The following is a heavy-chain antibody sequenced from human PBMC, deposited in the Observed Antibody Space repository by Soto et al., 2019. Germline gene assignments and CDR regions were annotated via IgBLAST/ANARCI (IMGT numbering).Heavy chain of an antibody. J-gene: IGHJ3*02. Sequence: SVEVCCKESGGTLRSCASRWVRQATRQGLEWMGGIIPIFGTANYAQKFQGRVTITADESTSTAYMELSSLRSEDTAVYYCARGGGGDYYDSSGYHAFDIWGQGTMVTVSS. CDR2: IIPIFGTA. D-gene: IGHD3-22*01. CDR1: GGTLRSCA. V-gene: IGHV1-69*13. CDR3: ARGGGGDYYDSSGYHAFDI.